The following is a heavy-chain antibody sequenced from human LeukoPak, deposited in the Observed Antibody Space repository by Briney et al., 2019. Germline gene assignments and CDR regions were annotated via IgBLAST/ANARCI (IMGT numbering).Heavy chain of an antibody. J-gene: IGHJ5*02. CDR2: IYYSGST. V-gene: IGHV4-30-4*01. CDR1: GGSISSGDYY. Sequence: SETLSLTCTVSGGSISSGDYYWSWIRQPPGKGLEWIGYIYYSGSTYYNPSLKSRVTISVDTSKNQFSLKLSSVTAADTAVYYCARDERHYYGDYVGWFDPWGQGTLVTISS. CDR3: ARDERHYYGDYVGWFDP. D-gene: IGHD4-17*01.